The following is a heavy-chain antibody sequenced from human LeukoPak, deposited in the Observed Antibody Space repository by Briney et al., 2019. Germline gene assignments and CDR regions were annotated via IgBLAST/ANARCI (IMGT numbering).Heavy chain of an antibody. CDR2: IYYRGST. CDR1: GGSISSYY. Sequence: SETLSLTCTVSGGSISSYYWSWLRQPPGKGLEWIGYIYYRGSTNYNPSLKSRVTISVDTSKNQFSLKLSSVTAADTAVYYCARGITMVRGVILNWFDPWGQGTLVTVSS. CDR3: ARGITMVRGVILNWFDP. D-gene: IGHD3-10*01. V-gene: IGHV4-59*01. J-gene: IGHJ5*02.